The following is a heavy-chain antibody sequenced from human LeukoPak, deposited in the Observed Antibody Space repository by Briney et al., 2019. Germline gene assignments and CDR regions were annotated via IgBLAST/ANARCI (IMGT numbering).Heavy chain of an antibody. CDR3: SRENGAFSPFGY. V-gene: IGHV4-4*02. D-gene: IGHD2-8*01. Sequence: PSWTLSLTCGVSGGSITSTNWWSWVRQPPGQGLEWIGEVSLSGLTNYNPSLSSRVIMALDTSKNHLSLHLTSVTAADTAVYYCSRENGAFSPFGYWGQGYLVTVLS. CDR2: VSLSGLT. CDR1: GGSITSTNW. J-gene: IGHJ4*02.